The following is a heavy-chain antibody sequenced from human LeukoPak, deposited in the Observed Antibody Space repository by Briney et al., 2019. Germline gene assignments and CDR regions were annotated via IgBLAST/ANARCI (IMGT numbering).Heavy chain of an antibody. CDR1: GGSISSSHYY. J-gene: IGHJ5*02. V-gene: IGHV4-39*07. CDR3: AREPSRNWFDP. D-gene: IGHD6-6*01. Sequence: SETLSLTCIVSGGSISSSHYYWGWIRQPPGKGLEWIATIYYSGSTYYNSSLKSRVTISVDTSKNQFSLKLSSVTAADTAVYYCAREPSRNWFDPWGQGTLVTVSS. CDR2: IYYSGST.